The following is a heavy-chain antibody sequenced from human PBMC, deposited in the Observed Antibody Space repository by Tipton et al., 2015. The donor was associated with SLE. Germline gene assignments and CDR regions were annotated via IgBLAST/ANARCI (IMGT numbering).Heavy chain of an antibody. CDR3: AKDLYYDFWSGGHFDY. V-gene: IGHV3-9*03. Sequence: RSLRLSCAASGFTFDDYAVHWVRQAPGKGLEWVSGISWNSGSIGYADSVKGRFTISRDNAKNSLYLQMNSLRAEDMALYYCAKDLYYDFWSGGHFDYWGQGALVTVSS. J-gene: IGHJ4*02. CDR1: GFTFDDYA. D-gene: IGHD3-3*01. CDR2: ISWNSGSI.